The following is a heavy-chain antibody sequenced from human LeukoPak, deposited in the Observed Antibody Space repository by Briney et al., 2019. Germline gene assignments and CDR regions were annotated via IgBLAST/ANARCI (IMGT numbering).Heavy chain of an antibody. Sequence: SQTLSLTCTVSGGSISSGGYYWSWIRQPPGKGLEWIGYIYHSGSTYYNPSLKSRITISVDTSKNQFSLKLSSVTAADTAVYYCARVGVATIERGFVYWGQGTLVTVSS. J-gene: IGHJ4*02. CDR3: ARVGVATIERGFVY. CDR2: IYHSGST. CDR1: GGSISSGGYY. V-gene: IGHV4-30-2*01. D-gene: IGHD5-12*01.